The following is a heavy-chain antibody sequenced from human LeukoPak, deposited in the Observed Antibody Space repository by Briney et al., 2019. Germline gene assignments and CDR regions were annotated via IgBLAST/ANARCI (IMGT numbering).Heavy chain of an antibody. CDR1: GGSISSYY. Sequence: SETLSLTCTVPGGSISSYYWSWIRQPPGKGLEWIGYIYTSGSTNYNPSLKSRVTISVDTSKNQFSLKLSSVTAADTAVYYCARHGAARNYYYYYMDVWGKGTTVTVSS. J-gene: IGHJ6*03. CDR3: ARHGAARNYYYYYMDV. CDR2: IYTSGST. V-gene: IGHV4-4*09. D-gene: IGHD6-6*01.